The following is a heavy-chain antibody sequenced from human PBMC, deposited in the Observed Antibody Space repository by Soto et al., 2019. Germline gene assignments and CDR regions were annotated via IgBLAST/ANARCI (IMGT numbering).Heavy chain of an antibody. J-gene: IGHJ5*02. D-gene: IGHD4-4*01. CDR3: CVIKRRDQYSTSGYWFDP. V-gene: IGHV3-15*07. CDR2: IKSKADGETK. CDR1: GFTFSGYS. Sequence: GGSLRLSCAASGFTFSGYSMNWVRQAPGKGLEWVGRIKSKADGETKDYGAPVRGRFTISRDDSQDILYLHMNSLRIEDTAVYYCCVIKRRDQYSTSGYWFDPWGPGTLVTVSS.